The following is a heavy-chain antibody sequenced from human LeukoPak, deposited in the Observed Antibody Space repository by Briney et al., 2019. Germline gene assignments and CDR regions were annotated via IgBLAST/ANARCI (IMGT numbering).Heavy chain of an antibody. Sequence: PGGSLRLSCTVSGFTVSTNSMSWVRQAPGKGLEWVSFIYSDNTHYSDSVKGRFTISRDNSKNTLYLQMNSLRAEDTALYYCASSNNWSEFDYWGQGTLVTVSS. CDR2: IYSDNT. D-gene: IGHD1-1*01. J-gene: IGHJ4*02. V-gene: IGHV3-66*01. CDR1: GFTVSTNS. CDR3: ASSNNWSEFDY.